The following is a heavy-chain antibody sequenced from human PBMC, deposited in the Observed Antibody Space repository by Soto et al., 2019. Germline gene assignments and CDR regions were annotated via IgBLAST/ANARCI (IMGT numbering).Heavy chain of an antibody. Sequence: SETLSLTCTVSGGSISSYYWSWIRQPPGRGLEWIGYIYYSGSTNYNPSLKSRVTISVDTSKNQFSLKLSSVTAADTAVYYCARLLEPYYYGSGSYYWFDPWGQGTLVTVSS. J-gene: IGHJ5*02. CDR2: IYYSGST. CDR1: GGSISSYY. D-gene: IGHD3-10*01. CDR3: ARLLEPYYYGSGSYYWFDP. V-gene: IGHV4-59*08.